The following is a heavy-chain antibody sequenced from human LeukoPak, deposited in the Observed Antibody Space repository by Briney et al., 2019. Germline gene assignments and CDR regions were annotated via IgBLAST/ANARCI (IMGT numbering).Heavy chain of an antibody. CDR3: ARVPLPIAAAGILHYYGMDV. CDR1: GGSISSYY. V-gene: IGHV4-59*01. J-gene: IGHJ6*02. D-gene: IGHD6-13*01. CDR2: IYYSGST. Sequence: SETLSLTCTVSGGSISSYYWSWIRQPPGKGLEWIGYIYYSGSTNYNPSLKSRVTISVDTSKNQFSLKLSSVTVADTAVYYCARVPLPIAAAGILHYYGMDVWGQGTTVTVSS.